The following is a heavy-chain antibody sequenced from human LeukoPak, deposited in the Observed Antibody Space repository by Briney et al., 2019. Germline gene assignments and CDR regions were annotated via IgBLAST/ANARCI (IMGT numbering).Heavy chain of an antibody. J-gene: IGHJ3*02. Sequence: ETPSPTCTLSVYYTSRGYYCGWFRHPPARGLAGSGCIYHIGSTFYIPSLKSRVTISVDTSKNQFSLKLSSVTAADTAVYYCARSTVTTSFRAFDIWGQGTMVTVSS. CDR2: IYHIGST. D-gene: IGHD4-17*01. CDR3: ARSTVTTSFRAFDI. CDR1: VYYTSRGYY. V-gene: IGHV4-38-2*02.